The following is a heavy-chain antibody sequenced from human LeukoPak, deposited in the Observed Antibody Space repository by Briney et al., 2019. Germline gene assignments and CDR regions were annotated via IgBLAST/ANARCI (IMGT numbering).Heavy chain of an antibody. D-gene: IGHD5-12*01. J-gene: IGHJ4*02. Sequence: ASVKVSCKASGGTFSSYAISWVRQAPGQGLEWMGRIIPILGIANYAQKFQGRVTITADKSTSTAYMELSSLRSEDTAVYYCQIAYSGYEGGVYFDYWGQGTLVTVSS. CDR1: GGTFSSYA. CDR3: QIAYSGYEGGVYFDY. CDR2: IIPILGIA. V-gene: IGHV1-69*04.